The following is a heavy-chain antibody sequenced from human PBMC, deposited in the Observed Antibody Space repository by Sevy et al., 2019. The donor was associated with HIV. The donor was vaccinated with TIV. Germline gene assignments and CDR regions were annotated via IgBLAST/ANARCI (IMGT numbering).Heavy chain of an antibody. CDR1: GGTFSSYA. V-gene: IGHV1-69*13. CDR2: IIPIFGTA. CDR3: ARAIQHYYDSSGYAIEAFDI. D-gene: IGHD3-22*01. Sequence: ALVKVSCKASGGTFSSYAISWVRQAPGQGLEWMGGIIPIFGTANYAQKFQGRVTITADESTSTAYMVLSSLRSEDTAVYYCARAIQHYYDSSGYAIEAFDIWGQGTMVTVSS. J-gene: IGHJ3*02.